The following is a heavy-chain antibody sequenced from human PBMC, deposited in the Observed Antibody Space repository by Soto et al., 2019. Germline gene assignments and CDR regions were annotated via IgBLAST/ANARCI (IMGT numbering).Heavy chain of an antibody. D-gene: IGHD3-10*01. CDR2: ISGSGGST. J-gene: IGHJ4*02. CDR1: GFTFSSYA. Sequence: EVQLLESGGGLVQPGGSLRLSCAASGFTFSSYAMSWVRQAPGKGMEWVSAISGSGGSTYYADSVKGRFTISRDNSKTTLYLQMNSLRAEDTAVYYCAKSILGFGEYRYWGQGTLVTVSS. CDR3: AKSILGFGEYRY. V-gene: IGHV3-23*01.